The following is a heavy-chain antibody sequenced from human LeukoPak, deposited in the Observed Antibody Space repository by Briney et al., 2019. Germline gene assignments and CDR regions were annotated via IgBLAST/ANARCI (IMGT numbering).Heavy chain of an antibody. D-gene: IGHD6-13*01. CDR1: GGTFSSYA. CDR2: IIPIFGTA. Sequence: SVKVSCKASGGTFSSYAISWVRQAPGQGLEWMGGIIPIFGTANYAQKFQGRVTITADESTSTAYMELSSLRSEDTAVYHCARDRELVLRLPPYYYYGMDVWGQGTTVTVSS. J-gene: IGHJ6*02. V-gene: IGHV1-69*13. CDR3: ARDRELVLRLPPYYYYGMDV.